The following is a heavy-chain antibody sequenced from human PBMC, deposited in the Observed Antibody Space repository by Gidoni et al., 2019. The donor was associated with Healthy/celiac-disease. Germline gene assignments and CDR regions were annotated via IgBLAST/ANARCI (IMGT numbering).Heavy chain of an antibody. Sequence: EVQLVESGGGLVQPGRSLRLSCAASGFTFDDYDMHWVRQTPGKGLAWVSGISWNSGSIGYADSVKGRFTISRDNAKNSLYLQMNSLRAEDTALYYCAKSSEWLLSVYYFDYWGQGTLVTVSS. CDR3: AKSSEWLLSVYYFDY. D-gene: IGHD3-3*01. V-gene: IGHV3-9*01. CDR1: GFTFDDYD. CDR2: ISWNSGSI. J-gene: IGHJ4*02.